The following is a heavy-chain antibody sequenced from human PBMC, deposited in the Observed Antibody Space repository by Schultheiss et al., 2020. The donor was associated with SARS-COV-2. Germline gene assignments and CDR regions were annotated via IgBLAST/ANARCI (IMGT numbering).Heavy chain of an antibody. V-gene: IGHV1-18*01. J-gene: IGHJ4*02. CDR1: GYTFTSYG. CDR2: ISAYNGNT. D-gene: IGHD2-2*01. CDR3: ARDCRSTSCYVAFEF. Sequence: ASVKVSCKASGYTFTSYGISWVRQAPGQGLEWMGWISAYNGNTNYAQKFQGRVTMTRDTSISTAYMELSRLRSDDTAVYYCARDCRSTSCYVAFEFWGQGTLVTVSS.